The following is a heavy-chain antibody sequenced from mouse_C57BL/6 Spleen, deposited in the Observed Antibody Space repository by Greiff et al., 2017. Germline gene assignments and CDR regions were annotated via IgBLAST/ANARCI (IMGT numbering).Heavy chain of an antibody. J-gene: IGHJ3*01. Sequence: QVQLQQSGAELVRPGTSVKVSCKASGYAFTNYLIEWVKQRPGQGLEWIGVINPGSGGTNYNEKFKGKATLTADKSSSTAYMQLSSLTSEDSAVYFCARGQTTFAYWGQGTLVTVSA. CDR1: GYAFTNYL. CDR2: INPGSGGT. V-gene: IGHV1-54*01. D-gene: IGHD6-1*01. CDR3: ARGQTTFAY.